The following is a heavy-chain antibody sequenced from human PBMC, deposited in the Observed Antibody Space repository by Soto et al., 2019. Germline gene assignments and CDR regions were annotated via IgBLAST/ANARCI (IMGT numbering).Heavy chain of an antibody. CDR3: ARDGRQQRVMDV. V-gene: IGHV1-69*12. CDR2: IIPIFGTA. CDR1: GGTFSSYA. D-gene: IGHD6-13*01. Sequence: QVQLVQSGAEVKKPGSSVKVSCKASGGTFSSYAISWVRQAPGQGLEWMGGIIPIFGTANYAQKFQGRVXIXAXXSTSTAYMELSSLRSEDTAVYYGARDGRQQRVMDVWGQGTTVTVSS. J-gene: IGHJ6*02.